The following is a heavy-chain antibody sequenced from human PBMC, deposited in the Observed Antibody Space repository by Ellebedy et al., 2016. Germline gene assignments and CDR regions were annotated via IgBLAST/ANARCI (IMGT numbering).Heavy chain of an antibody. D-gene: IGHD2-21*02. V-gene: IGHV4-39*07. CDR1: GGSISSSSYY. Sequence: SETLSLTCTVSGGSISSSSYYRGWIRQPPGKGLEWIGSIYYSGSTYYNPSLMSRVTISVDTSKNQFSLKLSSVTAADTAVYFCARGLAYCGGDCSGYFQHWGRGTPVTVSS. J-gene: IGHJ1*01. CDR2: IYYSGST. CDR3: ARGLAYCGGDCSGYFQH.